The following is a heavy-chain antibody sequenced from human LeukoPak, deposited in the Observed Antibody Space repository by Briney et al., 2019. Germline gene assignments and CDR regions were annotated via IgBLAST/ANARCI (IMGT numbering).Heavy chain of an antibody. J-gene: IGHJ4*02. CDR1: GFTFSTYT. Sequence: GGSPRLSCTASGFTFSTYTMHWVRQAPGKGLEWVAVISYDGTNKYYADSMKGRFTISRDNSKNTLYLQMNSLRAEDTAVYYCARTLDEGARFDYWGQGTLVTVSS. V-gene: IGHV3-30-3*01. CDR2: ISYDGTNK. CDR3: ARTLDEGARFDY.